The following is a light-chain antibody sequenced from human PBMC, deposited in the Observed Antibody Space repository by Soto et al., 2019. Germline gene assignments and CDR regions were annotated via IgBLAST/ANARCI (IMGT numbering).Light chain of an antibody. V-gene: IGKV3-20*01. CDR3: QQYYNWPPWT. Sequence: EIVLTQSPGTLSLSPGERATLSCRASQSVSNNYLAWHQQKPGQAPRLLIYGASSRATGIPDRFSGSGSGTDFTLTVSSLQSEDFAVYYCQQYYNWPPWTFGLGTKVDI. CDR2: GAS. CDR1: QSVSNNY. J-gene: IGKJ1*01.